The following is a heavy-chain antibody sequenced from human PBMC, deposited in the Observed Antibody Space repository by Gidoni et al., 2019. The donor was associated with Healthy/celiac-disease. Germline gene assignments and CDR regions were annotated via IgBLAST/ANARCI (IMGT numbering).Heavy chain of an antibody. V-gene: IGHV1-69*06. CDR2: SLPILGTA. D-gene: IGHD1-26*01. J-gene: IGHJ6*02. Sequence: QVQLVQSGAEVTKPGSSVKVACKASGGTFSSYAIRWVRQAPGQGLEWMGGSLPILGTANYAQEFQGRVTITAEKSTSTAEMELSSLRSEDTAVYYCARGVSGSYSDYYGMDVWGQGTTVTVSS. CDR3: ARGVSGSYSDYYGMDV. CDR1: GGTFSSYA.